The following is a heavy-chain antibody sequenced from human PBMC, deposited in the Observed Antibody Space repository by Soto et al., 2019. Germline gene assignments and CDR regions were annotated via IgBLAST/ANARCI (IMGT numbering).Heavy chain of an antibody. D-gene: IGHD1-1*01. V-gene: IGHV1-69*02. CDR2: VIPIIGEG. CDR1: GGTFSSQT. Sequence: QVQLVQSGAEVKEPGSSVKVSCKVSGGTFSSQTINWVRQVPGQGLEWMGSVIPIIGEGQYAQSFLGRVTITADRSTIKAYRGLSSLTSENTAVYYWASPAVNDLDADSSAFDIWGQGTMVTVSS. J-gene: IGHJ3*02. CDR3: ASPAVNDLDADSSAFDI.